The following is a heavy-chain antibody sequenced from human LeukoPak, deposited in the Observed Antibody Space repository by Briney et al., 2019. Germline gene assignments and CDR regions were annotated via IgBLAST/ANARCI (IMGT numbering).Heavy chain of an antibody. CDR3: ARDRVEEGSGLVKTPRYFDY. D-gene: IGHD6-19*01. CDR2: IISSSSYI. J-gene: IGHJ4*02. CDR1: GFTFSSYS. Sequence: PGGSLRLSCAASGFTFSSYSMNWVRQAPGKGLEWVSFIISSSSYISYADSVKGRCTISRDNAKNSLYLQMNSLRDEDTAVYYCARDRVEEGSGLVKTPRYFDYWGQGTLVTVSS. V-gene: IGHV3-21*01.